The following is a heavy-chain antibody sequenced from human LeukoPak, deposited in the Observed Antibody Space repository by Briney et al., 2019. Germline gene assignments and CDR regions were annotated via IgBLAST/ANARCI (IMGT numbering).Heavy chain of an antibody. CDR1: AGSISSGDYY. D-gene: IGHD3-9*01. CDR3: ARGELRYFDWLHYFDY. J-gene: IGHJ4*02. CDR2: IYYSGST. Sequence: SETLALTCTVSAGSISSGDYYWSWIRQPPGKGLEWIGYIYYSGSTNYNPSLKSRVTISVDTSRNQFSLKLSSVTAADTAVYYCARGELRYFDWLHYFDYWGQGTLVTVSS. V-gene: IGHV4-61*08.